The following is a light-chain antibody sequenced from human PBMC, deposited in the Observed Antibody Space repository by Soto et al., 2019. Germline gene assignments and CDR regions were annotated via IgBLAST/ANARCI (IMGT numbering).Light chain of an antibody. Sequence: EIVLTQSPGTLSLSPGERATLSCRASQSVSSTYLAWYQQKPGQAPRLLIYGAYNRATGIPDRFSGSGSGTDFTLNISRLEPEDFAVYYCQQYGGSRWTFGQGTRVDI. CDR2: GAY. V-gene: IGKV3-20*01. CDR3: QQYGGSRWT. J-gene: IGKJ1*01. CDR1: QSVSSTY.